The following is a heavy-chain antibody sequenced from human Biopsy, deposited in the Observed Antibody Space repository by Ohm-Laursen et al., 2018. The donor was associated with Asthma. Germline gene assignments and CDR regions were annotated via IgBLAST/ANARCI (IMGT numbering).Heavy chain of an antibody. D-gene: IGHD5-12*01. CDR2: VIPLLDTG. CDR3: ARGYSGYYRIQYYYNGMDV. J-gene: IGHJ6*02. CDR1: GDTFRTSA. V-gene: IGHV1-69*05. Sequence: VSSVKVSCKTSGDTFRTSAFSWVRQAPGQGLEWMGGVIPLLDTGDYAQKFQGRVTITTDESTSTCYMELRSLTSEDTAVYFCARGYSGYYRIQYYYNGMDVWGQGTTVTVS.